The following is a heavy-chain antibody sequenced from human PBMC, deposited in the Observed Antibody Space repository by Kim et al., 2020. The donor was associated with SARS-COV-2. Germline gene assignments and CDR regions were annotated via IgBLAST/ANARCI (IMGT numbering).Heavy chain of an antibody. Sequence: SETLSLTCAVYGVSFSGYYWSWIRQPPGKGLEWIGEINHSGSTNYNPSLKSRVTISVDTSKNQFSLKLSSVTAADTAVYYCARAGYYGSGSPNWFDPWGQGTLVTVSS. D-gene: IGHD3-10*01. CDR3: ARAGYYGSGSPNWFDP. J-gene: IGHJ5*02. V-gene: IGHV4-34*01. CDR1: GVSFSGYY. CDR2: INHSGST.